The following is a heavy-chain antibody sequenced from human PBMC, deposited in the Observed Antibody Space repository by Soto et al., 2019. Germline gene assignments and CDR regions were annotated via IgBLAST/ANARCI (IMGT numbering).Heavy chain of an antibody. V-gene: IGHV1-18*04. CDR2: ISPYNGNT. CDR3: ARDQTFFDSSGYYDH. Sequence: QIQLVQSAAEVKKPGASVKVSCKTSGYTFVSYGISWVRQAPGQGLEWMGWISPYNGNTNFAQRFRRRVTLTTDTSTDIVYMDLSSLKADDTAVYYCARDQTFFDSSGYYDHWGQGTLITVSS. D-gene: IGHD3-22*01. J-gene: IGHJ5*02. CDR1: GYTFVSYG.